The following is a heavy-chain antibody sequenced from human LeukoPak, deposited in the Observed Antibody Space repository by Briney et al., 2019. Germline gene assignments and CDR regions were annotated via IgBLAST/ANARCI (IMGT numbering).Heavy chain of an antibody. V-gene: IGHV4-30-2*01. CDR2: IYHSGST. Sequence: PSETLSLTCAVSGGSLSSGGYSWSWLRQPPGTGLEWLAYIYHSGSTFYNPSLKSRVTISVDRSKTQFSLKLSSVTAADTAVYYCARHYLTGPPGYYYGMDVWGQGTTVTVSS. J-gene: IGHJ6*02. CDR1: GGSLSSGGYS. CDR3: ARHYLTGPPGYYYGMDV. D-gene: IGHD7-27*01.